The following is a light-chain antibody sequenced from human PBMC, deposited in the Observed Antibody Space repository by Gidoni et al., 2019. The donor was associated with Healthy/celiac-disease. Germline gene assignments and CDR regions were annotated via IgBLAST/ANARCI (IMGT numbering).Light chain of an antibody. CDR3: QQYGSSPPFT. Sequence: EIVLTQSPATLSLSPGERATLSCKASQSVSSSYLAWYQQKPGQAPRLLIYGASSRATGIPDRFSGGGSRTDFTLTISRLEPEDFAVYYCQQYGSSPPFTFXPXTKVDIK. V-gene: IGKV3-20*01. CDR2: GAS. CDR1: QSVSSSY. J-gene: IGKJ3*01.